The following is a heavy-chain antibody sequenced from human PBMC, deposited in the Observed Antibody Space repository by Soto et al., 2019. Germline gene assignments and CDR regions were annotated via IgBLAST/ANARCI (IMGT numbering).Heavy chain of an antibody. D-gene: IGHD3-9*01. Sequence: QITLKESGPTLVNPTQTLTLTCTFSGFSLSTSGVGVGWIRQPPGKALEWLALIYWNDDKRYSPSLKSRLTITKDTSKNQVVLTMTNMDPVDTATYYCAHRPALRYFDWLDGYFDLWGRGTLVTVSS. CDR3: AHRPALRYFDWLDGYFDL. J-gene: IGHJ2*01. CDR1: GFSLSTSGVG. V-gene: IGHV2-5*01. CDR2: IYWNDDK.